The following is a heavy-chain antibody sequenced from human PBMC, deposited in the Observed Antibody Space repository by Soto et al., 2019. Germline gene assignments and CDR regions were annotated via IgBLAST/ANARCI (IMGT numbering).Heavy chain of an antibody. Sequence: EVQLVESGGGLVKPGGSLRLSCAASGFTFSSYSMNWVRQAPGKGLEWVSSISSSSSYIYYADSVKGRFTISRDNAKNSLYLQMNSLRAEDTAVYYCARESPGYSSSWYGSHAFDIWGQGTMVTVSS. J-gene: IGHJ3*02. CDR1: GFTFSSYS. D-gene: IGHD6-13*01. V-gene: IGHV3-21*01. CDR3: ARESPGYSSSWYGSHAFDI. CDR2: ISSSSSYI.